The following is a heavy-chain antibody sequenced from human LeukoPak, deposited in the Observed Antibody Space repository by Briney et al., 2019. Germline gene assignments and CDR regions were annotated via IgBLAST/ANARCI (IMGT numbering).Heavy chain of an antibody. CDR2: ITSRGEST. D-gene: IGHD3-22*01. CDR1: GFTFSIYA. CDR3: ARDRPNYYGSDGHYYRRDGDY. J-gene: IGHJ4*02. Sequence: PGGSLRLSCAASGFTFSIYAMSWVRQAPGKGLQWVSSITSRGESTWYGDSGKARFTITRDNSENTLYLQMHSLRAEATAVYYCARDRPNYYGSDGHYYRRDGDYWGRGTLVSVSS. V-gene: IGHV3-23*01.